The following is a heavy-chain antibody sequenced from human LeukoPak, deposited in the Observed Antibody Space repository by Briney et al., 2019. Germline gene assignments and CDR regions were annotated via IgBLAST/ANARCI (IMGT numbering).Heavy chain of an antibody. CDR3: ARTTVTTGPYWYFDL. D-gene: IGHD4-17*01. CDR2: ITIAGDT. V-gene: IGHV3-13*01. CDR1: GVSFSRYD. Sequence: GGSLRLSCAASGVSFSRYDMHWVRHAAGKGLEWVSAITIAGDTYYPGSVKGRFTISRENAKNSLYLQMNSLRAGDTAVYYCARTTVTTGPYWYFDLWGRGTLVTVSS. J-gene: IGHJ2*01.